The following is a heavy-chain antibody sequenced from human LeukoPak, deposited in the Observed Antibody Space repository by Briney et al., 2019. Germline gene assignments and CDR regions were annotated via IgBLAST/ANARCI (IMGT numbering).Heavy chain of an antibody. Sequence: PGRPLRLSCAASGFTFSNYAMHWVRQAPGKGLEWVAAISYDGSDKYYADSVKGRFTISRDNSKNTLYLQMNSLRAEDTAVYYCANNPRYSSGWYFDYWGQGTLVTVSS. D-gene: IGHD6-19*01. CDR2: ISYDGSDK. CDR1: GFTFSNYA. J-gene: IGHJ4*02. V-gene: IGHV3-30*04. CDR3: ANNPRYSSGWYFDY.